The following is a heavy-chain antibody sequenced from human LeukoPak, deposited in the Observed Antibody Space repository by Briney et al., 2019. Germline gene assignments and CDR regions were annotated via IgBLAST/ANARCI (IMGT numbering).Heavy chain of an antibody. Sequence: ASVKVSCKASGYTFTSYAMHWVRQAPGQRLEWMGWINAGNGNTKYSQKFQGRVTITADESTSTAYMELSSLRSEDTAVYYCARVSGSYFPWSYYFDYWGQGTLVTVSS. J-gene: IGHJ4*02. CDR2: INAGNGNT. D-gene: IGHD1-26*01. CDR3: ARVSGSYFPWSYYFDY. CDR1: GYTFTSYA. V-gene: IGHV1-3*01.